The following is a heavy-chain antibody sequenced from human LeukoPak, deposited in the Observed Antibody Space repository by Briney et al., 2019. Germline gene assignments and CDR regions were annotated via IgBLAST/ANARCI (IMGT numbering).Heavy chain of an antibody. CDR2: IYTSGST. V-gene: IGHV4-4*09. CDR3: ARVRSQRKGWFDP. J-gene: IGHJ5*02. Sequence: SETLSLTCTVSGGSISSYYWSWIRQPPGKGLEWIGYIYTSGSTNYNPSLKSRVTISVDTSKNQFSLKLSSVTAADTAVYYCARVRSQRKGWFDPWGQGTLVTVSS. CDR1: GGSISSYY.